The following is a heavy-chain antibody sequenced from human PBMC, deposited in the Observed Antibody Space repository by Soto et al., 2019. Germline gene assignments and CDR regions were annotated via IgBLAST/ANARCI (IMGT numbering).Heavy chain of an antibody. J-gene: IGHJ6*02. D-gene: IGHD4-17*01. V-gene: IGHV3-33*01. CDR1: GFTFSSYG. Sequence: GGSLRLSCAASGFTFSSYGMHWVRQAPGKGLEWVAVIWYDGSNKYYADSVKGRFTISRDNSKNTLYLQMNSLRAEETAVYYCARAQGGTVTTNYYGMDVWGQGTTVTVSS. CDR3: ARAQGGTVTTNYYGMDV. CDR2: IWYDGSNK.